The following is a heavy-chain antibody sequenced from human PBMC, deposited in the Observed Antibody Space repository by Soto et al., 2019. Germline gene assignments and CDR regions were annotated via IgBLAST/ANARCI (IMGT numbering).Heavy chain of an antibody. V-gene: IGHV3-53*01. J-gene: IGHJ5*02. CDR1: GFTVSSNY. Sequence: GGSLRLSCAASGFTVSSNYMSWVRQAPGKGLEWVSTTSSGGNTDYAESVRGRFSVSRDNSKNTLYLQMNNLRAEDAAIYFCAKDLRPGLVVPTKSGFDPWGQGTRVTVSS. CDR3: AKDLRPGLVVPTKSGFDP. CDR2: TSSGGNT. D-gene: IGHD3-10*01.